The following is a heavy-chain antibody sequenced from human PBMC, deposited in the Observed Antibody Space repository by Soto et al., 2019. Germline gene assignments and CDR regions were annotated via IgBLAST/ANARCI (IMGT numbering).Heavy chain of an antibody. CDR1: GYTFIISYA. CDR3: ARRPHCSGGICYYGLDN. CDR2: INVGDGNT. J-gene: IGHJ4*02. Sequence: ASVKVSCKASGYTFIISYAMHWVRQAPGQRLEWMGWINVGDGNTRYSQKFQGRVTITRDTSATIGYMELSSLTSEDTAVYYCARRPHCSGGICYYGLDNWGQGTLVTVSS. D-gene: IGHD2-15*01. V-gene: IGHV1-3*01.